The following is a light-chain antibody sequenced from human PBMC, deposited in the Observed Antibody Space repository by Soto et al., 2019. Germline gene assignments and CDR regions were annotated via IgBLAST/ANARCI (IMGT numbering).Light chain of an antibody. V-gene: IGLV7-43*01. CDR2: STS. Sequence: QTVVTQEPSLTVSPGGTVTLTCASSTGAVTSGYYPNWFQQKPGQAPRALIYSTSDKYSWTPARFSGFLLGDKAALTLSGVQPEDEADYYCLLYSGGTVVFGGGTKLTVL. CDR3: LLYSGGTVV. J-gene: IGLJ2*01. CDR1: TGAVTSGYY.